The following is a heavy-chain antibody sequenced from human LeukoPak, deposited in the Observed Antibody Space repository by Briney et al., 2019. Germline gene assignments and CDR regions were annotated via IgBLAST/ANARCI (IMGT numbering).Heavy chain of an antibody. D-gene: IGHD6-19*01. CDR3: TRGASSGWYDFDY. V-gene: IGHV1-18*01. Sequence: ASVKVSCKASGYTFTSYGINWVRQAPGQGLEWMGWISGYNGNANYAQKLQGRVTMTTDTSTSTAYMELRSLRSDDTAVYYCTRGASSGWYDFDYWGQGTLVTVSS. J-gene: IGHJ4*02. CDR1: GYTFTSYG. CDR2: ISGYNGNA.